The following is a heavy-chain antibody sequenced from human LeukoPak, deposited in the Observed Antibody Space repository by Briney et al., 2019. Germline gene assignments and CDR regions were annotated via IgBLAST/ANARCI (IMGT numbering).Heavy chain of an antibody. V-gene: IGHV4-39*01. CDR2: IYYSGST. Sequence: SETLSLTCTVSGGSISSSSYYWGWIRQPPGKGLEWTGSIYYSGSTYYNPSLKSRVTISVDTSKNQFSLKLSSVTAADTAVYYCASRYCSGGSCYSDNWFDPWGQGTLVTVSS. CDR1: GGSISSSSYY. D-gene: IGHD2-15*01. CDR3: ASRYCSGGSCYSDNWFDP. J-gene: IGHJ5*02.